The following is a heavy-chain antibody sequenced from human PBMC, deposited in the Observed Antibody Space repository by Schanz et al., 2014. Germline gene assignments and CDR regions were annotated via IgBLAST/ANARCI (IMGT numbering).Heavy chain of an antibody. D-gene: IGHD3-22*01. Sequence: VQLLESGGGLVQPGGSLRLSCAASGFTFRVFAMNWVRQAPGKGLEWVSAITGSGGTTHYADSVKGRFTISRDNSKNTLYLQLNSLRVEDTAKYFCAKDPNLFRDSSGYYYSPFDYWGQGTLVAVSS. CDR1: GFTFRVFA. CDR3: AKDPNLFRDSSGYYYSPFDY. CDR2: ITGSGGTT. V-gene: IGHV3-23*01. J-gene: IGHJ4*02.